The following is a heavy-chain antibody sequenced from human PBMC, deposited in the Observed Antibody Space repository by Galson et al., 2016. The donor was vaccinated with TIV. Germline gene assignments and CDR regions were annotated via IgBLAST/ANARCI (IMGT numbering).Heavy chain of an antibody. V-gene: IGHV1-3*01. D-gene: IGHD2-21*01. J-gene: IGHJ4*02. Sequence: SVKGSCKASGYTFRIYAMHWVRQAPGQRLEWMGCINAGNDNTKYSQKFQGRVTITRDTPANTAYMELSSLRSEDTAVYYCARPPYCGGDCFKYDSWGQGTLVTVSS. CDR1: GYTFRIYA. CDR3: ARPPYCGGDCFKYDS. CDR2: INAGNDNT.